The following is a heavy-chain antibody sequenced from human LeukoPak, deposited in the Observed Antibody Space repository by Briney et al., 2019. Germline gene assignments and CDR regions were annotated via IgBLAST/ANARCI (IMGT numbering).Heavy chain of an antibody. CDR1: GFTFSDYF. CDR2: INGRGTYI. J-gene: IGHJ4*02. Sequence: GGSLRLSCAASGFTFSDYFMSWVRQAPGKGLEWLSYINGRGTYIDYAESLKGRITISRDNAQNPLYLQMNRLRVEDTAVYYCARSGREATEIDYWGQGTLVTVSS. V-gene: IGHV3-11*06. CDR3: ARSGREATEIDY. D-gene: IGHD1-1*01.